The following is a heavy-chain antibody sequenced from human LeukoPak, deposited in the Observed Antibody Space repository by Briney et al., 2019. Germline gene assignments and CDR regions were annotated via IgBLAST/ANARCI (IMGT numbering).Heavy chain of an antibody. V-gene: IGHV3-13*01. Sequence: PGGSLRLSCAASGFTFSSYDMHWVRQATGKGLEWVSAIGTAGDTYYPGSVKGRFTISRENAKNSLYLQMNSLRAGDTAVYYCARGSSYVYLAATPPHAFDIGGQGQWSPSLQ. CDR1: GFTFSSYD. CDR3: ARGSSYVYLAATPPHAFDI. CDR2: IGTAGDT. J-gene: IGHJ3*02. D-gene: IGHD5-18*01.